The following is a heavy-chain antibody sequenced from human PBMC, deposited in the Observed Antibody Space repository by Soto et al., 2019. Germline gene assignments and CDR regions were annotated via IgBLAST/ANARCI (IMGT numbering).Heavy chain of an antibody. Sequence: EVQLLESGGDLVQPGGSLGLSCAVSGFTFSSFSMTWVRQAPGKGLEWVSTLSASGDTTDYADSVTGRFIISRDNSKNSLYLQMNSLRAEDTAIYYCAKDRSLYSTDWYADFWGQGTLVTVSP. CDR3: AKDRSLYSTDWYADF. CDR1: GFTFSSFS. CDR2: LSASGDTT. V-gene: IGHV3-23*01. D-gene: IGHD6-19*01. J-gene: IGHJ4*02.